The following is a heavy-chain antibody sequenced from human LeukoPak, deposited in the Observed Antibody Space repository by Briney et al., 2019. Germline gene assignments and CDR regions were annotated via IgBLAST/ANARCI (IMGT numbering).Heavy chain of an antibody. CDR1: GGSISSGGYS. CDR2: IYYSGGT. Sequence: PSETLSLTCAVSGGSISSGGYSWSWIRQPPGKGLEWIGYIYYSGGTNYNPSLKSRVTISVDTSKNQFSLKLSSVTAADTAVYYCARDGIAATGYFDYWGQGTLVTVSS. D-gene: IGHD6-13*01. J-gene: IGHJ4*02. CDR3: ARDGIAATGYFDY. V-gene: IGHV4-61*08.